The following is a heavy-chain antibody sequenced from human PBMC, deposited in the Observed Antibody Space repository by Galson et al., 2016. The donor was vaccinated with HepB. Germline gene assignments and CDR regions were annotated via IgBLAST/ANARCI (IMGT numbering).Heavy chain of an antibody. V-gene: IGHV3-7*03. CDR3: AKPIPSPGTWNFAS. CDR1: GFTFSDYW. J-gene: IGHJ4*02. D-gene: IGHD2-2*01. Sequence: SLRLSCAASGFTFSDYWMSWLRQAPGKGLEWVANINQDGTAEYYLDSVKGRFTIAGDNAKDSLYLQMNSLRAEDTAVYYCAKPIPSPGTWNFASWGQGTLVSVSS. CDR2: INQDGTAE.